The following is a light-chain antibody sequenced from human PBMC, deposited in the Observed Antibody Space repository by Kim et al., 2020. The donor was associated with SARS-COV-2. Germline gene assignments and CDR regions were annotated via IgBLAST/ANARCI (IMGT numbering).Light chain of an antibody. Sequence: VSPGERPPLSCRSCQSVSNKLACYQQKPGQAPRLLIYGASTRATGIPARFSGSGSGTELTLTISSLQSEDFAVYYCQQYNNWPLLTFGGGTKLEI. CDR2: GAS. CDR3: QQYNNWPLLT. J-gene: IGKJ4*01. V-gene: IGKV3D-15*01. CDR1: QSVSNK.